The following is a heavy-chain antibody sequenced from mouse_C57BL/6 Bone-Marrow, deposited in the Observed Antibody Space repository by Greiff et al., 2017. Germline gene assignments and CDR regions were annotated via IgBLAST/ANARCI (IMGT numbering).Heavy chain of an antibody. V-gene: IGHV5-2*01. J-gene: IGHJ1*03. Sequence: EVKLVESGGGLVQPGESLKLSCESNEYEFPSHDMSWVRKTPEKRLELVAAINSDGGSTYYPDTMERRFIISRDNTKKTLYLQMSSLRSEDTALYYCARREHYYGSSYWYFDVWGTGTTVTVSS. CDR1: EYEFPSHD. CDR2: INSDGGST. CDR3: ARREHYYGSSYWYFDV. D-gene: IGHD1-1*01.